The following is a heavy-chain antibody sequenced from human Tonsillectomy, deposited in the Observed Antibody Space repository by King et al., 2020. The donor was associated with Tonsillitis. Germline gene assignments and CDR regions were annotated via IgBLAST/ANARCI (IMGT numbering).Heavy chain of an antibody. J-gene: IGHJ5*02. CDR3: ARHGGPGAGFDP. CDR2: VYYSGST. V-gene: IGHV4-39*01. Sequence: QLQESGPGLVKPSETLSLTCTVSGDSISSSTYYWGWIRQPPGKGLEWIGSVYYSGSTNYNPSLESRVTISLDTSKSQFSLKVNSVTAADTAVYYCARHGGPGAGFDPWGQGTLVTVSS. CDR1: GDSISSSTYY. D-gene: IGHD2-2*01.